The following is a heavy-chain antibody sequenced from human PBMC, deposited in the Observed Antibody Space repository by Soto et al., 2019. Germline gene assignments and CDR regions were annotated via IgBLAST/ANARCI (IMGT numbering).Heavy chain of an antibody. D-gene: IGHD3-3*01. J-gene: IGHJ4*02. CDR1: GDSISNGASY. CDR2: IHSSGTS. Sequence: QVQLQESGPGLLKPSQTLSLTCSVSGDSISNGASYWSWIRQSPGMGLEWIGSIHSSGTSYSNPSLKRRLTMSVVTSKRASSLKLTSLTARDTSVYYCGRLLQMTMRVAVFVSGGQGTLVTVSS. V-gene: IGHV4-30-4*01. CDR3: GRLLQMTMRVAVFVS.